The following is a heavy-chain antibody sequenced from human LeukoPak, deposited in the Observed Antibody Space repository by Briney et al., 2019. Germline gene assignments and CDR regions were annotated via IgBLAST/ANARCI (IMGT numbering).Heavy chain of an antibody. D-gene: IGHD3-10*01. Sequence: GGSLRLSCAASGFTFSRYAMHWVRQAPGKGLEWVAAISYDGSEKYYAGSVKGRFTISRDNSKNTLYLQMNSLRAEDTAVYYCVRVYYGSGSYSFDYWGQGTLVTVSS. V-gene: IGHV3-30*04. J-gene: IGHJ4*02. CDR3: VRVYYGSGSYSFDY. CDR2: ISYDGSEK. CDR1: GFTFSRYA.